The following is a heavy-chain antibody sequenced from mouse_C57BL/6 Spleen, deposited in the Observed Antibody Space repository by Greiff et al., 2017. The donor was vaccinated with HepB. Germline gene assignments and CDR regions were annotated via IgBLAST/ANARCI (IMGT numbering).Heavy chain of an antibody. CDR3: ERHAMDY. J-gene: IGHJ4*01. CDR2: IYPGDGDT. CDR1: GYAFSSSW. Sequence: QVQLQQSGPELVKPGASVKISCKASGYAFSSSWMNWVKQRPGKGLEWIGRIYPGDGDTNYNGKFKGKATLTADKSSSTAYMQLSSLTSEDSAVYFCERHAMDYWGQGTSVTVSS. V-gene: IGHV1-82*01.